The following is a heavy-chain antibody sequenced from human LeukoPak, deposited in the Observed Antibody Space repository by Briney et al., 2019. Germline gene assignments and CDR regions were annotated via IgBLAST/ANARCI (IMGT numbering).Heavy chain of an antibody. CDR1: GFTFSSYS. D-gene: IGHD6-19*01. CDR2: ISGSSVYR. Sequence: GGSLRLSCAASGFTFSSYSMNWVRQAPGKGLEWVSCISGSSVYRYYADSVKGRFTISIDNAKNSLYLQMNSLRAEDTAVYYCARVSVAGSVIDAFDMWGQGTMVTVSS. CDR3: ARVSVAGSVIDAFDM. V-gene: IGHV3-21*01. J-gene: IGHJ3*02.